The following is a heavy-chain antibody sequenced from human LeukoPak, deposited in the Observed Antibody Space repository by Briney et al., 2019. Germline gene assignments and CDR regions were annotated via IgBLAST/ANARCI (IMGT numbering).Heavy chain of an antibody. D-gene: IGHD6-13*01. CDR2: FDPEDGET. CDR3: ATSRGSSSVLAY. Sequence: ASVKVSCKVSEYTLTELSMHWVRQVPGKGLEWMGGFDPEDGETIYAQKFQGRVTMTEDTSTDKAYMELSSLRSEDTAVYFCATSRGSSSVLAYWGQGTLVTVSS. CDR1: EYTLTELS. V-gene: IGHV1-24*01. J-gene: IGHJ4*02.